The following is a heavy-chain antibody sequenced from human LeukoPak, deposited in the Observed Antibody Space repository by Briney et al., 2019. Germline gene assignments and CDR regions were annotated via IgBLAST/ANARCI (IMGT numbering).Heavy chain of an antibody. D-gene: IGHD6-19*01. V-gene: IGHV1-18*01. CDR1: GYSFTHYA. CDR3: ARDPSNTSGWYIYFDF. CDR2: ISTYNGDT. J-gene: IGHJ4*02. Sequence: GASVKASCKTSGYSFTHYAISWVRQAPGQGLEWMGWISTYNGDTKYAQKLQGRFTMTSDTSASTVYMELRNLTSDDTAVYYCARDPSNTSGWYIYFDFWGQGTLVTVSS.